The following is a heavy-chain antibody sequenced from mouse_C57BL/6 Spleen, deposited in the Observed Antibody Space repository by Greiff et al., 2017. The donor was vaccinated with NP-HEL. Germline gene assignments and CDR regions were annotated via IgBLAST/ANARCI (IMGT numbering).Heavy chain of an antibody. CDR2: IYPGDGDT. D-gene: IGHD1-1*01. CDR1: GYAFSSYW. V-gene: IGHV1-80*01. J-gene: IGHJ3*01. Sequence: VQLQQSGAELVKPGASVKISCKASGYAFSSYWMNWVKQRPGKGLEWIRQIYPGDGDTNYNGKFKGKATLTADKSSSTAYMQLSSLTSEDSAVYFCARRGDYVWFAYWGQGTLVTVSA. CDR3: ARRGDYVWFAY.